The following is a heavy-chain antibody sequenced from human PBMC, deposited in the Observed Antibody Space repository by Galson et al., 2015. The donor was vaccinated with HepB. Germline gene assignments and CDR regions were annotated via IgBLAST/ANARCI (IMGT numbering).Heavy chain of an antibody. CDR3: ARVESVHYYYAMDV. V-gene: IGHV3-7*03. CDR1: GFTVSGYW. D-gene: IGHD5/OR15-5a*01. J-gene: IGHJ6*02. CDR2: IKQDGSEK. Sequence: SLRLSCAASGFTVSGYWMSWVRQAPGKGLEWVANIKQDGSEKYYVDSVKGRFTISRDNAKNSVFLQMDSLRADDTAVYYCARVESVHYYYAMDVWGQGTLVTVSS.